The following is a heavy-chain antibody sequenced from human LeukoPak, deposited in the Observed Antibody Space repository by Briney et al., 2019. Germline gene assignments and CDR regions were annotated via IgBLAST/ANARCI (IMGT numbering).Heavy chain of an antibody. V-gene: IGHV1-2*02. Sequence: GASVKVSCKASGYNFTDYYIHWVRQAPGQGLEWMGWINPKSGGTNYAQKFRGRVTMTRDTSISTAYMELSGLRSDDTAVYYCARDSGLGPTWHPFDDWGQGTPVTVSS. CDR1: GYNFTDYY. CDR2: INPKSGGT. CDR3: ARDSGLGPTWHPFDD. D-gene: IGHD1-26*01. J-gene: IGHJ4*02.